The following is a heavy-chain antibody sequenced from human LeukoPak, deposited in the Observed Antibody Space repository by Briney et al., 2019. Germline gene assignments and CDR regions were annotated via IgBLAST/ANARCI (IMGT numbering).Heavy chain of an antibody. J-gene: IGHJ6*03. CDR3: ARTFYYYGSEFYHYYMDV. CDR1: GYTFTNYG. CDR2: ISAYNGNT. Sequence: ASVKVSCKASGYTFTNYGISWVRQAPGQGLEWIGWISAYNGNTNYAQKLQGRVTMTTDTSTSTAYMELRSLRSDDTAVYYCARTFYYYGSEFYHYYMDVWGKGTTVTISS. D-gene: IGHD3-10*01. V-gene: IGHV1-18*01.